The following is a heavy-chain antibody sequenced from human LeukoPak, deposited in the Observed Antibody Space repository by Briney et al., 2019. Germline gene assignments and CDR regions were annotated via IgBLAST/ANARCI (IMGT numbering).Heavy chain of an antibody. CDR3: ARASITIFGAYYYFDY. CDR1: GGTFSSYA. V-gene: IGHV1-69*01. D-gene: IGHD3-3*01. CDR2: IIPIFGTA. Sequence: SVKVSCKASGGTFSSYAISWVRPALGQGLEWMGGIIPIFGTANYAQKFQGRVTITADESTSTAYMELSSLRSEDTAVYYCARASITIFGAYYYFDYWGQGTLVTVSS. J-gene: IGHJ4*02.